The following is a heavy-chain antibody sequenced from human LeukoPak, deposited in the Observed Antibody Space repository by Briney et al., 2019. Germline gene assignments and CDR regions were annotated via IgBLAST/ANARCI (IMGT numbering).Heavy chain of an antibody. Sequence: SETVSLTCTVSGGSISTYSWSWIRQPPGKGLEWVGYIYDSGGTKYNTSFKSRVTISVDTSKKHFSLKLSSVTAADTAVYYCARVLSGGYSSGWYYYGMDVWGQGTTVTVSS. V-gene: IGHV4-59*01. CDR3: ARVLSGGYSSGWYYYGMDV. J-gene: IGHJ6*02. D-gene: IGHD6-19*01. CDR2: IYDSGGT. CDR1: GGSISTYS.